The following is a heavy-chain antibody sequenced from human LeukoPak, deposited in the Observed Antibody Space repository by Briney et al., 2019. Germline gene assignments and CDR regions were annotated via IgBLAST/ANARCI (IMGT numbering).Heavy chain of an antibody. Sequence: PSETLSLTCTVSGGSISSYYWSWIRQPPGKRLEWIGYIYYSGNTNYNPSLKSRLTISIDTSENQFSLRLSSVTAADTAVYYCARVGDGNFDYWGQGTLVTVSS. D-gene: IGHD3-10*01. J-gene: IGHJ4*02. V-gene: IGHV4-59*01. CDR2: IYYSGNT. CDR1: GGSISSYY. CDR3: ARVGDGNFDY.